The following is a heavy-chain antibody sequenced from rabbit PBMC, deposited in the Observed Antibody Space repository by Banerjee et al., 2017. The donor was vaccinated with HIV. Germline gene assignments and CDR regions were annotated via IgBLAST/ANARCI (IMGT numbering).Heavy chain of an antibody. CDR3: VREDSYIWSGYVGL. CDR1: GFSFSSSYW. D-gene: IGHD1-1*01. Sequence: QEQLEESGGDLVKPEGSLTLTCTASGFSFSSSYWICWVRQAPGKGLEWIACIVTSSDSTWYASWAKGRFTISKTSSTTMTLQMTSLTAADTATYFCVREDSYIWSGYVGLWGQGTLVTVS. J-gene: IGHJ4*01. V-gene: IGHV1S45*01. CDR2: IVTSSDST.